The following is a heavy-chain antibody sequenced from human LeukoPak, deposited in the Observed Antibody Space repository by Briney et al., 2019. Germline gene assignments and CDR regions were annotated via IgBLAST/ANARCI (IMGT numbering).Heavy chain of an antibody. Sequence: SETLSLTCTVPGDSHTSGSRYWSWIRQPAGKGLEWIGHFYSSTRTTYNPSLESRVTISGDTAKNQFSLKLDSVTAADTAVYFCARCMSELDYGDYAYYYHMDVWGKGTTVTVSS. D-gene: IGHD4-17*01. V-gene: IGHV4-61*09. CDR1: GDSHTSGSRY. CDR2: FYSSTRT. J-gene: IGHJ6*04. CDR3: ARCMSELDYGDYAYYYHMDV.